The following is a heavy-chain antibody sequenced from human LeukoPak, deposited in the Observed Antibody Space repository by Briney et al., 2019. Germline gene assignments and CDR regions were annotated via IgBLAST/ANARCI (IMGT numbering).Heavy chain of an antibody. J-gene: IGHJ4*02. Sequence: GGSPRLSCAASGFTFSSYAMTWVRQVPGKGLEWVSGINWSGRSTGYADSVKGRFTISRDNAKNSLYPQMNNLRAGEDTALYYCAGATPRTPGHFDYWGQGTLVTVSS. D-gene: IGHD4-23*01. CDR2: INWSGRST. V-gene: IGHV3-20*04. CDR1: GFTFSSYA. CDR3: AGATPRTPGHFDY.